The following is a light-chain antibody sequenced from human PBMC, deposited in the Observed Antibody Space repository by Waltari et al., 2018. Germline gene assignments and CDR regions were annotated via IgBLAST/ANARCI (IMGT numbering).Light chain of an antibody. J-gene: IGKJ4*01. CDR1: QSLLYSSNNKNS. CDR2: SAS. CDR3: QQYYSTPLT. Sequence: DIVMTQSPDSLAVSLGARATINCKSIQSLLYSSNNKNSLAWYQQKPGQPPKLLIYSASSRESGVPDRFSASGSGTDFTLTISSLQAEDVAVYYCQQYYSTPLTFGGGTKVEIK. V-gene: IGKV4-1*01.